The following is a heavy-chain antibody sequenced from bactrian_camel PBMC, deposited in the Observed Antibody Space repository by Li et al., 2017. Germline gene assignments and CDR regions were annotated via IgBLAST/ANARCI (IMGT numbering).Heavy chain of an antibody. V-gene: IGHV3S1*01. CDR3: ATDPPSYGGSWYRPGFGY. Sequence: HVQLVESGGGLVQPGGSQRLSCVVSGFPLSDYGMSWVRQAPGKGVEWVGEVTADGELGEVGDAVKGRITISRDNAKNTLYLQMNSLKSEDTAPYYCATDPPSYGGSWYRPGFGYWGQGTQVTVS. D-gene: IGHD6*01. CDR2: VTADGELG. CDR1: GFPLSDYG. J-gene: IGHJ6*01.